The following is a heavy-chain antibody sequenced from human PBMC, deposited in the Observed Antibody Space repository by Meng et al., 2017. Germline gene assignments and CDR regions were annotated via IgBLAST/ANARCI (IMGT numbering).Heavy chain of an antibody. J-gene: IGHJ4*02. Sequence: GGSLRLSCAASGFTFSSYWMSWVRQAPGKGLEWVANIKQDGSEEYYVGSVKGRFTISRDNAKNSLYLQMNSLRAEDTAVYYCARGYSGYGANLDYWGQGTLVTVSS. CDR3: ARGYSGYGANLDY. CDR1: GFTFSSYW. V-gene: IGHV3-7*01. D-gene: IGHD5-12*01. CDR2: IKQDGSEE.